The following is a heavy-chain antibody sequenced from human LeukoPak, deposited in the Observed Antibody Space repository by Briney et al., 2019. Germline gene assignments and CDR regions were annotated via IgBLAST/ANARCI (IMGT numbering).Heavy chain of an antibody. CDR1: GGSVSSGSYY. V-gene: IGHV4-61*01. CDR3: ARDRSQYDFWSGSYGMDV. CDR2: IYYSGST. J-gene: IGHJ6*02. Sequence: SETLSLTCTVSGGSVSSGSYYWSWIRQPPGKGLEWIGYIYYSGSTYYNPSLKSRVTISVDTSKNQFSLKLSSVTAADTAVYYCARDRSQYDFWSGSYGMDVWGQGTTVTVSS. D-gene: IGHD3-3*01.